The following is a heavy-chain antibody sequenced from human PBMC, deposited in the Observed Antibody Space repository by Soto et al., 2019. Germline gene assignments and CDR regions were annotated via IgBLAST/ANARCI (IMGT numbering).Heavy chain of an antibody. D-gene: IGHD2-2*01. CDR1: GYTFTSYD. CDR3: ARGLPYCSSTSCYLYYYYYYMDV. CDR2: MNPNSGNT. J-gene: IGHJ6*03. V-gene: IGHV1-8*01. Sequence: ASVKVSCKASGYTFTSYDINWVRQATGQGLEWMGWMNPNSGNTGYAQKFQGRVTMTRNTSISTAYMELSSLRSEDTAVYYCARGLPYCSSTSCYLYYYYYYMDVWGKGTTVTVSS.